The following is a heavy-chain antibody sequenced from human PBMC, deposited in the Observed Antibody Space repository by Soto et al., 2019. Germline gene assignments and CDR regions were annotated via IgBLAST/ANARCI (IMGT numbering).Heavy chain of an antibody. V-gene: IGHV3-30*03. CDR3: ARMVGARD. Sequence: PGGSLRLSCAASGFTFSSYGMHWVRQAPGKGLEWVVGISYDGSNKNYGDSAKGRFTISRDNSKNTLYLQMDSLRDEDTAVYYCARMVGARDWGQGTLVTVSS. CDR2: ISYDGSNK. J-gene: IGHJ4*02. D-gene: IGHD1-26*01. CDR1: GFTFSSYG.